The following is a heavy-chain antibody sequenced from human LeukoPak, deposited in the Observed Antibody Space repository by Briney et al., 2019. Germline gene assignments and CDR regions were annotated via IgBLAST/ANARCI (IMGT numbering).Heavy chain of an antibody. Sequence: GGSLRLSCAASGFTFSNYAMSWVRQAPGKGLEWVSAISASGGSTFYADSVKGRFTISRDNSKNTLYLQMNSLRAEDTAVYYCAKEYGYTYGEFDYWGQGTLVTVSS. V-gene: IGHV3-23*01. CDR1: GFTFSNYA. D-gene: IGHD5-18*01. CDR2: ISASGGST. CDR3: AKEYGYTYGEFDY. J-gene: IGHJ4*02.